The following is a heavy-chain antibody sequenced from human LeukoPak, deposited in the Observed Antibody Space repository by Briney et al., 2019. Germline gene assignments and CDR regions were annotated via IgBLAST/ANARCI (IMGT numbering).Heavy chain of an antibody. V-gene: IGHV3-7*01. CDR2: IKQDGSEK. J-gene: IGHJ6*03. D-gene: IGHD3-3*01. Sequence: GGSLRLSCAASGFTFSSYWMSWVRQAPGKGLEWVDNIKQDGSEKYYVDSVKGRFTISRDNAKNSLYLQMNSLRAEDTAVYYCARDDFWSGYPAYYYYYMDVWGKGTTVTVSS. CDR3: ARDDFWSGYPAYYYYYMDV. CDR1: GFTFSSYW.